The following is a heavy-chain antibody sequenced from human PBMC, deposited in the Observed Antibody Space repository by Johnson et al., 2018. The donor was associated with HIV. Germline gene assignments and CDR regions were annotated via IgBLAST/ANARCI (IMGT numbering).Heavy chain of an antibody. V-gene: IGHV3-30-3*01. CDR3: AKVFKVRVAGAFDI. CDR2: ISYDGSNK. Sequence: QVQLVESGGGVVQPGRSLRLSCAASGFTFSSYAMHWVRQAPGKGLEWVAVISYDGSNKYYADSVKGRFTISRDNAKNSLYLQVNSLRADDTALYYCAKVFKVRVAGAFDIWGQGTMVTVSS. D-gene: IGHD6-19*01. J-gene: IGHJ3*02. CDR1: GFTFSSYA.